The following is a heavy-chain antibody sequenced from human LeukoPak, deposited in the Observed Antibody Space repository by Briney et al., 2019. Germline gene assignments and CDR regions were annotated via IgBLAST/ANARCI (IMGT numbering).Heavy chain of an antibody. V-gene: IGHV4-59*01. CDR3: ARGGREYCSGGSCYSQWFDP. J-gene: IGHJ5*02. Sequence: PSETLSLTCTVSGGSISSYYWSWIRQPPGKGLEWIGYIYYSGSTNYNPSLKSRVTISVDTSKNQFSLKLSSVTAADTAVYYCARGGREYCSGGSCYSQWFDPWGQGTLVTVSS. D-gene: IGHD2-15*01. CDR2: IYYSGST. CDR1: GGSISSYY.